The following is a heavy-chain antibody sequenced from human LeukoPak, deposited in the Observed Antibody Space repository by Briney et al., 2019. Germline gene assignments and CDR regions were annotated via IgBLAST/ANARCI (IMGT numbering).Heavy chain of an antibody. J-gene: IGHJ3*02. D-gene: IGHD6-13*01. CDR1: GDSVCSKNSA. V-gene: IGHV6-1*01. CDR3: ARTADIASAGTNAFDI. CDR2: TYDRSKWYT. Sequence: SQTLSHPCEISGDSVCSKNSAWNWLRQSPSRGLEWLGRTYDRSKWYTGYAVAVKSRIPITPATSKTQFSLQLNSVTPEDTAAYLCARTADIASAGTNAFDIWGQGAMVTVSS.